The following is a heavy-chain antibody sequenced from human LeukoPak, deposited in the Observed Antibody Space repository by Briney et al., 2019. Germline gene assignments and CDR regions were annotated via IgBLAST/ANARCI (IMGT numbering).Heavy chain of an antibody. V-gene: IGHV1-18*01. CDR3: ARTWFGGSYKAYYYYMDV. CDR1: GYTFTSYG. J-gene: IGHJ6*03. Sequence: ASVKVSCKASGYTFTSYGISWVRQAPGQGLEWMGRISAYNGNTNYAQKLQGRVTMTTDTSTSTAYMELRSLRSDDTAVYYCARTWFGGSYKAYYYYMDVWGKGTTVTVSS. D-gene: IGHD1-26*01. CDR2: ISAYNGNT.